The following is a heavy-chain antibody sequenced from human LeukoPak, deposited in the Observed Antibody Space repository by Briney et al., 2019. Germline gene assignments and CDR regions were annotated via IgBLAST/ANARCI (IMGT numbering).Heavy chain of an antibody. CDR1: GVTLSTYA. D-gene: IGHD3-10*01. V-gene: IGHV3-23*01. Sequence: PGGSLRLSCAASGVTLSTYAMSWARQAPGKGLEWVSAISGSGGSTYYADSVKGRFTISRDNSKNTLYLQMNSLRAEDTAVYYCAKYGSGSFWGQGTLVTVSS. CDR3: AKYGSGSF. CDR2: ISGSGGST. J-gene: IGHJ4*02.